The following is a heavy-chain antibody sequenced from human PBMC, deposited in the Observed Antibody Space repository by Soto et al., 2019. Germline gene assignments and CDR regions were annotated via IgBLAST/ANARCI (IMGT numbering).Heavy chain of an antibody. D-gene: IGHD2-2*01. CDR1: GDYIHVGGYY. CDR3: GRDLTSNANCIDP. J-gene: IGHJ5*02. V-gene: IGHV4-30-4*01. Sequence: SETLSLTCSVSGDYIHVGGYYWTWIRQRPGKGLEWMGYIYYTGKTYYNPSLESRLTMSVDRSKNQFSLRLTSVTAADTAVYFCGRDLTSNANCIDPWGQGTLVTVSS. CDR2: IYYTGKT.